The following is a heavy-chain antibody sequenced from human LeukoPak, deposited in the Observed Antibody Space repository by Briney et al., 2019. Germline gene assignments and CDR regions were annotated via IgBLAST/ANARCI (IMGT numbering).Heavy chain of an antibody. Sequence: GSVKVSCKASGYPFTRYNVHWVGQATGQGLEWMGWMNTNSGNTGYSQNFQGRVTMTRDTSISTAYMELSSLMSEDTAVYYCARGLPKAVFGVVIEDWGQGTLVTVSS. J-gene: IGHJ1*01. CDR3: ARGLPKAVFGVVIED. V-gene: IGHV1-8*01. CDR1: GYPFTRYN. D-gene: IGHD3-3*01. CDR2: MNTNSGNT.